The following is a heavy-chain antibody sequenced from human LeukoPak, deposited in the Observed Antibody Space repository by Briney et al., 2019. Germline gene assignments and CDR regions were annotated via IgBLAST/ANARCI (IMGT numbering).Heavy chain of an antibody. CDR3: AKALDIVVVVIDY. Sequence: GGSLRLSCAASGFTFSSYAMSWVRQAPGKGLEWVSAISGSGGSTYYADSVKGRFTVSRDNSKNTLYLQMNCLRAEDTAVYYCAKALDIVVVVIDYWGRGTWSPSPQ. V-gene: IGHV3-23*01. J-gene: IGHJ4*02. D-gene: IGHD2-15*01. CDR2: ISGSGGST. CDR1: GFTFSSYA.